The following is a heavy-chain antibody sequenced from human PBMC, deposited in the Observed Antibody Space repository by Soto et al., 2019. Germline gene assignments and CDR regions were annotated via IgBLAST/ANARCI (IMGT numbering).Heavy chain of an antibody. CDR3: ARSRSGWFLFDP. D-gene: IGHD6-19*01. CDR2: IFSNDEK. J-gene: IGHJ5*02. CDR1: GFSLSNARMG. Sequence: QVTLKESGPVLVKPTETLTLTCTVSGFSLSNARMGVSWIRQPPGKALEWLAHIFSNDEKSYSTSLKSRLTISKDTSKSQVVLSMTNMDPVDTATYYCARSRSGWFLFDPWGQGTLGTVSS. V-gene: IGHV2-26*01.